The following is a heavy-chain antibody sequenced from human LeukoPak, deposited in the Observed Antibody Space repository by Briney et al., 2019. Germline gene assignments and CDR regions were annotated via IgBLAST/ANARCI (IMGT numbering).Heavy chain of an antibody. V-gene: IGHV1-18*01. CDR2: INPYNGNT. Sequence: ASVKVSCKASGYTFTSYGISWVRQATGQGLEWMGWINPYNGNTNYAQKFQGRVTMTTDTSTSTAYMELRSLKSDDTAVYYCARENCILIAFHFANWGERTLVTVSS. CDR1: GYTFTSYG. CDR3: ARENCILIAFHFAN. J-gene: IGHJ4*02. D-gene: IGHD2-8*01.